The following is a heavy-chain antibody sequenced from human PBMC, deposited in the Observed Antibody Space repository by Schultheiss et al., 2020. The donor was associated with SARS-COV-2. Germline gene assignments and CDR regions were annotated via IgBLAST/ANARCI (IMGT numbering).Heavy chain of an antibody. CDR3: ASVGYCSSTSCYTDWFDP. Sequence: SETLSLTCTVSGGSISSYYWSWIRQPPGKGLEWIGYINYSGSTYYNPSLKSRVTISVDTSKNQFSLKLNSVTAADTAVYYCASVGYCSSTSCYTDWFDPWGQGTLVTVSS. CDR2: INYSGST. CDR1: GGSISSYY. V-gene: IGHV4-59*01. D-gene: IGHD2-2*02. J-gene: IGHJ5*02.